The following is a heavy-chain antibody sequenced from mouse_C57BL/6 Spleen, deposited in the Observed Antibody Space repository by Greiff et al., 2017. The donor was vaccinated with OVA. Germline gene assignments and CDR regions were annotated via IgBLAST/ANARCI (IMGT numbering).Heavy chain of an antibody. J-gene: IGHJ4*01. D-gene: IGHD1-1*01. V-gene: IGHV1-42*01. CDR3: ARGTTVVAPYSYAMDD. CDR2: INPSTGGT. CDR1: GYSFTGYY. Sequence: EVKLMESGPELVKPGASVKISCKASGYSFTGYYMNWVKQSPEKSLEWIGEINPSTGGTTYNQKFKAKATLTVDKSSSTAYMQLKSLTSEDSAVYYCARGTTVVAPYSYAMDDWGHGPSVTFST.